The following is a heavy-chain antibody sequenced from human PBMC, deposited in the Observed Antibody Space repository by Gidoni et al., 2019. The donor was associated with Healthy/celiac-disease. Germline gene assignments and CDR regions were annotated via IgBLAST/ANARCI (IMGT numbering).Heavy chain of an antibody. V-gene: IGHV6-1*01. D-gene: IGHD1-7*01. J-gene: IGHJ6*02. Sequence: QVQLQQSGPGLVKPSQTLSLTCAISGDSVLSNSVAWNWIRQSPSSGLEWLGRTYSRSKWYNDYAVSVKSRITINPDTSKNQFSLQLNSGTPEDTAVYYCAFSRYWNYINYGMDVWGQGTTVTVSS. CDR3: AFSRYWNYINYGMDV. CDR1: GDSVLSNSVA. CDR2: TYSRSKWYN.